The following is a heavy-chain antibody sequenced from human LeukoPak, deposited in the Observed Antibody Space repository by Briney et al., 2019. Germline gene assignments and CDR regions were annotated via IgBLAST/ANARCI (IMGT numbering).Heavy chain of an antibody. CDR1: GYTLTELS. Sequence: ASVKVSCKVSGYTLTELSMHWVRQAPGKGLEWMGGFDPEDGETIYAQKFQGRVTMTEDTSTDTAYMELSSLRSEDTAVYYCATGSPITMIVVVLGYYGMDVWGQGTTVTVSS. CDR3: ATGSPITMIVVVLGYYGMDV. V-gene: IGHV1-24*01. D-gene: IGHD3-22*01. CDR2: FDPEDGET. J-gene: IGHJ6*02.